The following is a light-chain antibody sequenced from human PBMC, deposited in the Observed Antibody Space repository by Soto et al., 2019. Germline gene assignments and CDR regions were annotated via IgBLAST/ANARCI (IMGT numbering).Light chain of an antibody. CDR2: QDT. Sequence: SYELTQPPSVSVSPGQTASITCSGENLGDKYVCWYQQKPGQSPVLVIFQDTKRPSGIPGRFSGSNSGNTASLTISGTQSMDEAAYFCQAWDSTNVVFGGGTKLTVL. J-gene: IGLJ2*01. V-gene: IGLV3-1*01. CDR1: NLGDKY. CDR3: QAWDSTNVV.